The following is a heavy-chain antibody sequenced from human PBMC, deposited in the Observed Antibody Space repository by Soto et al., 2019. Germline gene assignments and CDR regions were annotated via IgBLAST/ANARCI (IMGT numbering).Heavy chain of an antibody. D-gene: IGHD6-6*01. Sequence: PGGSLRLSCAASGFIFSDFAMHWVRQAPGKGLEWVAEIWYDGSNEYYGDSVKGRFTISRDNSKNTLYLQLNSLRAEDTAVYYCARVPEAGRPLFDCWGQGALVTVSS. V-gene: IGHV3-33*01. CDR2: IWYDGSNE. CDR3: ARVPEAGRPLFDC. CDR1: GFIFSDFA. J-gene: IGHJ4*02.